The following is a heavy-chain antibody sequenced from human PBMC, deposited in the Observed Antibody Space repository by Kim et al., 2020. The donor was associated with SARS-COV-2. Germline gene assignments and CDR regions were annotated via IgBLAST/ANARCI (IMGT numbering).Heavy chain of an antibody. Sequence: GESLKISCKGSGYSFTTYWIGWVRQMPGKGLEWMAIVNPISSITTYSPSFQGQVTISVDKSISTAYLQWGSLMASDTAMYYCASALHGNYYWDFWGQGTLVTVSS. D-gene: IGHD1-7*01. CDR3: ASALHGNYYWDF. J-gene: IGHJ4*02. V-gene: IGHV5-51*01. CDR2: VNPISSIT. CDR1: GYSFTTYW.